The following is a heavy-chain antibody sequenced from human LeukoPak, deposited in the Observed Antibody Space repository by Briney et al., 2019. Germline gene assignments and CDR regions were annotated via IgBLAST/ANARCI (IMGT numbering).Heavy chain of an antibody. V-gene: IGHV1-18*01. CDR2: ISTYDGNT. J-gene: IGHJ5*02. CDR1: GYSFTIYG. CDR3: ARDGVRRAPGWFDT. Sequence: ASVKVSCKASGYSFTIYGINWVRQAPGQGPEWMGWISTYDGNTRYAQNVQGRVTMIRDTSTGTVYMELRNLRSDDTAIYYCARDGVRRAPGWFDTWGQGTLLTVSS. D-gene: IGHD3-10*01.